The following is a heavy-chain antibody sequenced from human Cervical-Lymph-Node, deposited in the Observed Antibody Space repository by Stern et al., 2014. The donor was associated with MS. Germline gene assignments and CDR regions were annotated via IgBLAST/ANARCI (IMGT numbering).Heavy chain of an antibody. CDR2: VKQDGREK. Sequence: EVQLVQSGGSLVQPGGSLRLSCVGSGFTFNNYFMTWVRQAPGQGLEWVATVKQDGREKYYGDSVKGRFTISRDNVRTSLFLQMNSLRAEDTAIYYCATFSASSIRGLVMGGAFFDYWGQGALVTVSS. CDR1: GFTFNNYF. D-gene: IGHD3/OR15-3a*01. V-gene: IGHV3-7*03. J-gene: IGHJ4*02. CDR3: ATFSASSIRGLVMGGAFFDY.